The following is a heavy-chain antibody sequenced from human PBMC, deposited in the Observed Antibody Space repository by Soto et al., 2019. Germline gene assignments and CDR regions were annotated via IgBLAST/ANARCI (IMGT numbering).Heavy chain of an antibody. Sequence: PGGSLRLSCVASGFTLSNYAIHWARQAPGKGLEWVAVSSSDGYNKYYADSVKGRITISRDNSKNTLYLEMNSLTAEDTAVYYCARASSLFIVMDFWGQGTQVTVSS. CDR3: ARASSLFIVMDF. V-gene: IGHV3-30-3*01. J-gene: IGHJ4*01. CDR2: SSSDGYNK. D-gene: IGHD3-16*02. CDR1: GFTLSNYA.